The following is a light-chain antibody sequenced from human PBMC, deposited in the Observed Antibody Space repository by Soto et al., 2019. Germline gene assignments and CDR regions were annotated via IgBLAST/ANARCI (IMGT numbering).Light chain of an antibody. V-gene: IGKV3-20*01. CDR2: GAS. J-gene: IGKJ1*01. Sequence: EIVLTQSPGTLSLSPGDRATLSCRASQSVSSSYLAWYQQKPGQAPRLLIYGASSRATGIPDRFSDSGSGTDFTLTISGLEPEDSAVYYCQQYGNSRGTFGQGTKVEIK. CDR3: QQYGNSRGT. CDR1: QSVSSSY.